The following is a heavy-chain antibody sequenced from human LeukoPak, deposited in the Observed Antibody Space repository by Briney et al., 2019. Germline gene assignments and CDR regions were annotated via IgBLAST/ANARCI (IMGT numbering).Heavy chain of an antibody. V-gene: IGHV4-31*03. J-gene: IGHJ4*02. CDR3: ARVEGLNLFDY. Sequence: SQSPSLTCTVSGVSIGSARHQRGWIHQHPGKGRKWVGYINSSGSSYYSPALRRRLTLSLDTSKSQFSLKLTCVTAADTATYYCARVEGLNLFDYWGQGTLVTGYS. D-gene: IGHD4/OR15-4a*01. CDR1: GVSIGSARHQ. CDR2: INSSGSS.